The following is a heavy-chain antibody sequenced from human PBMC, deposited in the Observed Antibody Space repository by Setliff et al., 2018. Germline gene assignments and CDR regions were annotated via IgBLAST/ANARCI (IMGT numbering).Heavy chain of an antibody. CDR2: IRSKAYGGTT. CDR1: GFTFGDYA. V-gene: IGHV3-49*04. D-gene: IGHD2-2*01. CDR3: TRSSTSYQDRYFDY. Sequence: LSCTASGFTFGDYAMSWVRQAPGKGLEWVGFIRSKAYGGTTEYAASVKGRFTISRDDSKSIAYLQMNGLKTEDTAVYYCTRSSTSYQDRYFDYWGQGTLVTVSS. J-gene: IGHJ4*02.